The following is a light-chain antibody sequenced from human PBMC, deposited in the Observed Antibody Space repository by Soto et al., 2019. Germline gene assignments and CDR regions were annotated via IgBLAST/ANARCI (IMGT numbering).Light chain of an antibody. CDR2: AAS. CDR3: QQSYSTGYT. V-gene: IGKV1-39*01. CDR1: QSISSY. Sequence: DIQMTQSPSSLSASVGDRVTITCRASQSISSYLNWYQQKPGKAPKLLIYAASSLQSGVPSRFSGSGSGTDFTLTISSLQPEDVATYYCQQSYSTGYTFGQGTKLEIK. J-gene: IGKJ2*01.